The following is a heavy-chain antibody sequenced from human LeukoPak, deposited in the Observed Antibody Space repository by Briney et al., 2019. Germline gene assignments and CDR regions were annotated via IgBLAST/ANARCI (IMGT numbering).Heavy chain of an antibody. CDR1: GGSFSAYY. CDR3: ARGQGTVTTH. V-gene: IGHV4-34*01. CDR2: INHSGSA. D-gene: IGHD4-17*01. Sequence: SETLSLTCAVSGGSFSAYYWTWVRQPPGKGLEWIGEINHSGSANYNPSLKSRVTISLDTSKNQFSLKLSSVTAADTAVYYCARGQGTVTTHWGQGTLVTVSS. J-gene: IGHJ4*02.